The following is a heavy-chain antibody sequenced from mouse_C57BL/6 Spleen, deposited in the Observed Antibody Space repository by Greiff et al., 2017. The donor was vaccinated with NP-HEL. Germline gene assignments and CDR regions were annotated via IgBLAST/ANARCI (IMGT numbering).Heavy chain of an antibody. D-gene: IGHD2-4*01. J-gene: IGHJ2*01. Sequence: QVQLQQSGPELVKPGASVKISCKASGYAFSSSWMNWVKQRPGKGLEWIGRIYPGDGDTNYNGKFKGKATLTADKSSSTAYMQLSSLTAEDSAVYFCATRAYDDYDGSYYFDYWGQGTTLTVSS. CDR3: ATRAYDDYDGSYYFDY. CDR1: GYAFSSSW. CDR2: IYPGDGDT. V-gene: IGHV1-82*01.